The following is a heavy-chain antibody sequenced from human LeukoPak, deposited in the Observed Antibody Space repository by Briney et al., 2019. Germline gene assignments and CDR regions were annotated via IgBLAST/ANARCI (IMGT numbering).Heavy chain of an antibody. J-gene: IGHJ4*02. Sequence: GGSLRLSCAASGFTFSTYVVNWVRQAPGKGLEWVSTITGSGGSTYYADSVKGRFTISRDNSKNTLYLQMNSLRPEDTALYYCTKDKRATPYHFDSWGQGTLVTVSS. CDR2: ITGSGGST. D-gene: IGHD2-15*01. CDR3: TKDKRATPYHFDS. CDR1: GFTFSTYV. V-gene: IGHV3-23*01.